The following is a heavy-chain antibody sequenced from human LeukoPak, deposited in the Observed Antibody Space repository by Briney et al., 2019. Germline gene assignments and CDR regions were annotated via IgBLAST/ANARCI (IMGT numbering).Heavy chain of an antibody. CDR2: INHSGST. D-gene: IGHD3-3*01. CDR1: GGSFSGYY. CDR3: AMAGGNYDFWSGYSSYNWFDP. V-gene: IGHV4-34*01. Sequence: SETLSLTCAVYGGSFSGYYWRWIRQPPGKGLEWIGEINHSGSTNYNPSLKSRVTISVDTSKNQFSLKLSSVTAADTAVYYCAMAGGNYDFWSGYSSYNWFDPWGQGTLVTVSS. J-gene: IGHJ5*02.